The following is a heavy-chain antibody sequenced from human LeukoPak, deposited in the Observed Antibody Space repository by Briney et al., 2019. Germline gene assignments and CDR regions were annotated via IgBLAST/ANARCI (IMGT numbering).Heavy chain of an antibody. V-gene: IGHV1-8*03. J-gene: IGHJ6*03. D-gene: IGHD3-10*01. CDR2: MNPNSGNT. CDR3: ARAEITTMVRGVIRDPYYYYMDV. CDR1: GYTFTSYD. Sequence: GASVKVSCKASGYTFTSYDINWVRQATGQGLEWMGWMNPNSGNTGYAQKFQGRVTITRNTSISTAYMELSSLRSEDTAVYYCARAEITTMVRGVIRDPYYYYMDVWGKGTTVTISS.